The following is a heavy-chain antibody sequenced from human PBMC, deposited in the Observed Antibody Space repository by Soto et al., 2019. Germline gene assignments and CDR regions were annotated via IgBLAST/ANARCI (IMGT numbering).Heavy chain of an antibody. J-gene: IGHJ5*02. Sequence: QLQLQESGPGLVKASETLSLTCTVSGASISRSSYCWAWIRQAPGKGLEWIASICYSGATYSNPSLRSRVFISIDTSKKRFSLRLTSVTAADTATYYCAAHSLPSQWRPTRDNWFDPWGQGTLVTVSS. D-gene: IGHD6-19*01. CDR1: GASISRSSYC. CDR3: AAHSLPSQWRPTRDNWFDP. V-gene: IGHV4-39*01. CDR2: ICYSGAT.